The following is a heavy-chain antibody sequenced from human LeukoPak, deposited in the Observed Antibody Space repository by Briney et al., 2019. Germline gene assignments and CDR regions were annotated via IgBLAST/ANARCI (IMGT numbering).Heavy chain of an antibody. J-gene: IGHJ3*02. CDR2: INPNSGGT. V-gene: IGHV1-2*02. D-gene: IGHD3-16*02. Sequence: ASVKVSCKASGYXFTGYYMHWVRQAPGQGLEWMGWINPNSGGTNYAQKFQGRVTMTRDTSISTAYMELSRLRSDDTAVYYCARVEGYPDAFDIWGQGTMVTVSS. CDR1: GYXFTGYY. CDR3: ARVEGYPDAFDI.